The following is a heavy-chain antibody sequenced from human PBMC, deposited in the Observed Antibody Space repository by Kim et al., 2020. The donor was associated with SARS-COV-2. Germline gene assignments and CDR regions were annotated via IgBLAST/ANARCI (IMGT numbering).Heavy chain of an antibody. CDR2: MYYGGST. J-gene: IGHJ3*02. V-gene: IGHV4-59*08. CDR1: GGSITSDY. CDR3: ARLPFAWDGNAFDS. Sequence: SETLSLTCTVSGGSITSDYWSWIRQPPGNGLEWIGYMYYGGSTSYNPSLKSRLTISVDTSKNQFSLKLSSVTAADTALYYCARLPFAWDGNAFDSWGQGTMVTVSS. D-gene: IGHD1-26*01.